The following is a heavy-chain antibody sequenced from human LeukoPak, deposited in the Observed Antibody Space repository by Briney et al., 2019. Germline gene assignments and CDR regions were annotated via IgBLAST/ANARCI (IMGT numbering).Heavy chain of an antibody. J-gene: IGHJ4*02. CDR2: SDGSST. Sequence: PGGSLRLSCAASGFTFSSYWMHWVRQAPGKGLVWVSHSDGSSTSYAGSVKGRFTISRDDAKNTLYLQMNSLRAEDTAVYYCARDKDWAFDYWGQGTLVTVSS. D-gene: IGHD3/OR15-3a*01. CDR1: GFTFSSYW. V-gene: IGHV3-74*01. CDR3: ARDKDWAFDY.